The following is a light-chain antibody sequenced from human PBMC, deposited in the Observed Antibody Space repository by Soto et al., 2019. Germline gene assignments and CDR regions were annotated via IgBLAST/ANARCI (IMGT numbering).Light chain of an antibody. CDR2: SAS. Sequence: DIQMTQSPSSLSASVGDRVTITCRASETTANYLNWYQHKPGKAPKLLIHSASSLQSGVPSRFRGRGSGTDFTLTINSLQPEDFATYSCQQTYISPPTFGGGTKVEIK. CDR1: ETTANY. CDR3: QQTYISPPT. J-gene: IGKJ4*01. V-gene: IGKV1-39*01.